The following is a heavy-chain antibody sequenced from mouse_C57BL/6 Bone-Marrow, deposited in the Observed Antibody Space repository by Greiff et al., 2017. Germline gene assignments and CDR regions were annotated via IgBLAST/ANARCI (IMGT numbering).Heavy chain of an antibody. V-gene: IGHV1-4*01. CDR2: INPSSGYT. CDR3: ASKLGLDY. Sequence: QVQLQQSGAELARPGASVKMSCKASGYTLTSYTMHWVKQRPGQGLEWIGYINPSSGYTKYNQKFKDKATLTADKSSSTAYMQLSSLTSEDSAVYYCASKLGLDYWGQGTTLTVSS. D-gene: IGHD4-1*01. J-gene: IGHJ2*01. CDR1: GYTLTSYT.